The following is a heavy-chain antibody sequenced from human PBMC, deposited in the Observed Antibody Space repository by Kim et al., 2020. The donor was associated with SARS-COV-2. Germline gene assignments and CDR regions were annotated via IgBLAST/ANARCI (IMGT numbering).Heavy chain of an antibody. Sequence: GTVKGTFTISKDNAKNTLYLQMNVQRAEDTAVYYCVRPINRYDAFDIWGQGTMVTVSS. V-gene: IGHV3-74*01. J-gene: IGHJ3*02. CDR3: VRPINRYDAFDI. D-gene: IGHD3-16*02.